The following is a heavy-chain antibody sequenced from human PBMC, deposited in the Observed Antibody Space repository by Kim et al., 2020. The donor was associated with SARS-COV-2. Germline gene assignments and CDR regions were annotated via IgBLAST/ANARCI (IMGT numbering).Heavy chain of an antibody. CDR3: ARGARYFDWLSPHYYYYYYMDV. CDR1: GYTFTSYD. CDR2: MNPNSGNT. J-gene: IGHJ6*03. Sequence: ASVKVSCKASGYTFTSYDINWVRQATGQGLEWMGWMNPNSGNTGYAQKFQGRVTMTRSTSISTAYMELSSLRSEDTAVYYCARGARYFDWLSPHYYYYYYMDVWGKGTTVTVSS. V-gene: IGHV1-8*01. D-gene: IGHD3-9*01.